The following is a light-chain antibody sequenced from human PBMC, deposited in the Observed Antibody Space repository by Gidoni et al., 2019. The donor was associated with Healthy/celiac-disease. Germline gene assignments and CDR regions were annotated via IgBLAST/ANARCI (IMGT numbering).Light chain of an antibody. CDR1: QSVSSSY. J-gene: IGKJ1*01. CDR2: GAS. Sequence: EIVLTQSPGTLSLSPGERATLSCRASQSVSSSYLAWYQQKPGQAPMLLIYGASSRATGIPDRFSGSGSGTDVTLTIIRLEPEDFSVYYCHQYCSTPWTFGQGTKVEIK. CDR3: HQYCSTPWT. V-gene: IGKV3-20*01.